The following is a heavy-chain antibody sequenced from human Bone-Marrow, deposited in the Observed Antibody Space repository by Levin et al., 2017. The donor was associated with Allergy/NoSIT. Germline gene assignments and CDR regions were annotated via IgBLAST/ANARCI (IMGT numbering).Heavy chain of an antibody. D-gene: IGHD6-19*01. CDR1: GYNFATYW. Sequence: GESLKISCKTSGYNFATYWIGWVRQMPGKGPEWMGIIWPGDSATRYNPSFEGQVTMSVDRSVNTAYLQWNSLKASDTAMYFCARPAGGWGSFYFHFWGQGTMLTVSS. CDR3: ARPAGGWGSFYFHF. CDR2: IWPGDSAT. V-gene: IGHV5-51*01. J-gene: IGHJ4*02.